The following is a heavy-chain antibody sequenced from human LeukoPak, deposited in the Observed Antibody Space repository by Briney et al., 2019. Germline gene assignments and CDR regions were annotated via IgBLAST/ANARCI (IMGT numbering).Heavy chain of an antibody. J-gene: IGHJ4*02. CDR2: IYSDAT. CDR1: GFTFSSYS. V-gene: IGHV3-74*01. Sequence: PGGSLRLSCAASGFTFSSYSMNWVRQAPGKGLVWVSRIYSDATYYADSVKGRFTISRDNAKNTLYLQMNSLRAEDTAVYYCARESYDSSGYYYGGGFDYWGQGTLVTVSS. D-gene: IGHD3-22*01. CDR3: ARESYDSSGYYYGGGFDY.